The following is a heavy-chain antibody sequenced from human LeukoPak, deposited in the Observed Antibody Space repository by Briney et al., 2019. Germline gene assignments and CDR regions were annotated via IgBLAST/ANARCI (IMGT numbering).Heavy chain of an antibody. CDR1: GASFNSDDQY. CDR2: IHPSGML. CDR3: SRGLDSRKLGY. V-gene: IGHV4-31*03. J-gene: IGHJ4*02. D-gene: IGHD3-22*01. Sequence: SETLSLACTVSGASFNSDDQYWNCIRQSPGKGLEWIGSIHPSGMLYNNPSLESRVTMSRDTSKNQFSLNLNSVTAADTAVYFCSRGLDSRKLGYWGQGILVTVSS.